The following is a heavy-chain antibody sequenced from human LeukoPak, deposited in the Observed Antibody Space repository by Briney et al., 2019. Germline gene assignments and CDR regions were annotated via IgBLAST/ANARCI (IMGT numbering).Heavy chain of an antibody. J-gene: IGHJ4*02. V-gene: IGHV1-18*01. CDR3: ARDGPLYFDY. CDR2: ISVYNGKT. Sequence: ASVKVSCKTSGYTFTTYGISWVRQATGQGLEWMGWISVYNGKTNYAQKLQGRVSMTTDTSTSTAYMELRSLRSDDTAVYYCARDGPLYFDYWGQGTLVTISS. CDR1: GYTFTTYG.